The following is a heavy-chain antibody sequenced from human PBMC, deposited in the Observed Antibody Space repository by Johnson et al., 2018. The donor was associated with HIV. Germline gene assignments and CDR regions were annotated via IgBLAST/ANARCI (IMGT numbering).Heavy chain of an antibody. Sequence: QVQLVESGGGVVQPGRSLRLSCAASRFSFSNYAMHWVRQAPGKGLEWVAVISYDGSNKYYADSVKGRFTISRDNSKNTLYLQMNSLRAEDTAVYYCAKIAAAGTYDAFDIWGQGTMVTVSS. CDR3: AKIAAAGTYDAFDI. CDR1: RFSFSNYA. CDR2: ISYDGSNK. V-gene: IGHV3-30*04. D-gene: IGHD6-13*01. J-gene: IGHJ3*02.